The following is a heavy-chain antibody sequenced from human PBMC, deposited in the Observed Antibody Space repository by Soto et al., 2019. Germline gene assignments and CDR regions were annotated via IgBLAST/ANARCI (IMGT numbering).Heavy chain of an antibody. V-gene: IGHV4-59*01. CDR2: IYYSGST. CDR3: ARAGTVTTSSYYYYMDV. CDR1: GGSISSYY. J-gene: IGHJ6*03. Sequence: PSETLSLTCTVSGGSISSYYWSWIRQPPGKGLEWIGYIYYSGSTNYNPSLKSRVTISVDTSKNQFSLKLSSVTAADTAVYYCARAGTVTTSSYYYYMDVWGKGTTVTVSS. D-gene: IGHD4-4*01.